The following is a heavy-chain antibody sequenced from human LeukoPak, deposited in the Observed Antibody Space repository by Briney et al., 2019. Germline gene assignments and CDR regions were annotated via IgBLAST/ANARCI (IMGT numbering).Heavy chain of an antibody. D-gene: IGHD3-10*01. J-gene: IGHJ4*02. CDR1: GFTFSSYG. Sequence: GGSLRLSCADSGFTFSSYGMHWVRQAPGKGLEWVAVISYDGSNKYYADSVKGRFTISRDNSKNTLYLQMNSLRAEDTAVYYCAKGTGEPYFDYWGQGTLVTVSS. CDR3: AKGTGEPYFDY. CDR2: ISYDGSNK. V-gene: IGHV3-30*18.